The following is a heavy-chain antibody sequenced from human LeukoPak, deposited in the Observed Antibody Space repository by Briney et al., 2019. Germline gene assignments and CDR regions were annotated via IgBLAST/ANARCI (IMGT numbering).Heavy chain of an antibody. V-gene: IGHV1-8*03. CDR2: MNPNSGNT. Sequence: ASVKVSCKASGYTFTSYDINWVRQATGQGLEWMGWMNPNSGNTGYAEKFQGRVTITRNTSISTAYMELSSLRSEDTAVYYCAKGGKTTAMVRRTERNPGYYYYYYMGVWGKGTTVTISS. D-gene: IGHD5-18*01. CDR1: GYTFTSYD. CDR3: AKGGKTTAMVRRTERNPGYYYYYYMGV. J-gene: IGHJ6*03.